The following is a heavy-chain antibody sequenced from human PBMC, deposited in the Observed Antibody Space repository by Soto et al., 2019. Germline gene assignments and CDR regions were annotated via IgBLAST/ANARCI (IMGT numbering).Heavy chain of an antibody. CDR1: GLTVSSNY. Sequence: GGSLRLSCAASGLTVSSNYMSWVRQAPGKGLEWVSVIYSGGSTYYADSVKGRFTISRDNSKNTLYLQMNSLRAEDTAVYYCEREAVAGTFDYWGQGTLVTVSS. CDR2: IYSGGST. V-gene: IGHV3-53*01. J-gene: IGHJ4*02. D-gene: IGHD6-19*01. CDR3: EREAVAGTFDY.